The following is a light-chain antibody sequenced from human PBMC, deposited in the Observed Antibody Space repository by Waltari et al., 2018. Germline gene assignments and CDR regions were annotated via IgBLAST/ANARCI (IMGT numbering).Light chain of an antibody. J-gene: IGLJ1*01. CDR1: SRDVGRYDY. Sequence: QSALTQPASVSGTPGQSITISCTGTSRDVGRYDYVSWYQQHPGRVPKLLIHDVTDRASGVADRFSGSKSGNTVSLTISGLQTEDEADYYCTSYTSSTTTPYVFGTGTQVTV. V-gene: IGLV2-14*03. CDR2: DVT. CDR3: TSYTSSTTTPYV.